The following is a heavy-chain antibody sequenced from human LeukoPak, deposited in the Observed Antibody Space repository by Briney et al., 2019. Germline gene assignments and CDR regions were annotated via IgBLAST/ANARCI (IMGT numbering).Heavy chain of an antibody. V-gene: IGHV1-46*01. CDR3: ARVSNYYDSSGYPETFDY. D-gene: IGHD3-22*01. Sequence: ASVKVSCKASGYTFTSYYMHWVRQAPGQGLEWMGIISPSGGSTSYAQKFQGRVTMTRDTSTSTVYMELSSLRSEDTAVYYCARVSNYYDSSGYPETFDYWGQGTLVTVSS. CDR1: GYTFTSYY. J-gene: IGHJ4*02. CDR2: ISPSGGST.